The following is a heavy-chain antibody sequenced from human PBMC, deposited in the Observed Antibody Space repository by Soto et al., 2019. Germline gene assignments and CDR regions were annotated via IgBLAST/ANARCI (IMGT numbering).Heavy chain of an antibody. Sequence: QAQLVQSGAEVKKPGASVKVCCKASGYTFTGYDINWVRQATGQGLEWMGWMNPNSGNTGYAQNFQGRVTMTRDNSKTTAYMELTSLRDDDSAVYYCAGEKVGTTGIDFWGQGTLVTVSS. CDR1: GYTFTGYD. D-gene: IGHD1-26*01. V-gene: IGHV1-8*01. J-gene: IGHJ4*02. CDR3: AGEKVGTTGIDF. CDR2: MNPNSGNT.